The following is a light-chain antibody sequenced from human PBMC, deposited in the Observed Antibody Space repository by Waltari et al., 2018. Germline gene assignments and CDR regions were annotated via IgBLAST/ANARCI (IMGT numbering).Light chain of an antibody. Sequence: DVQMIQSPSSLSASVGHRVTISCRASQSIGNFLAWYQQKPGKVPKLLIYAASTLQSGVPSRFSGSGSGTDFTLTISSLQPEDVATYYCKNYNSAPLTFGGGTRVQIK. V-gene: IGKV1-27*01. CDR1: QSIGNF. J-gene: IGKJ4*01. CDR2: AAS. CDR3: KNYNSAPLT.